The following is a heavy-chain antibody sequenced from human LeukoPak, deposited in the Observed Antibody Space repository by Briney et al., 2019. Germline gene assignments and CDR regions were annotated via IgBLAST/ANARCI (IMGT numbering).Heavy chain of an antibody. CDR3: AKAHDDSSGYYYGYYYYYMDV. CDR1: GFTFSDYY. CDR2: ISSSGTTI. J-gene: IGHJ6*03. D-gene: IGHD3-22*01. V-gene: IGHV3-11*04. Sequence: GGSLRLSCAASGFTFSDYYMSWIRQAPGKGLEWVSYISSSGTTIYYADSVKGRITISRDNTKNSLYLQMNSLKAEDTAVYYCAKAHDDSSGYYYGYYYYYMDVWGKGTTVTVSS.